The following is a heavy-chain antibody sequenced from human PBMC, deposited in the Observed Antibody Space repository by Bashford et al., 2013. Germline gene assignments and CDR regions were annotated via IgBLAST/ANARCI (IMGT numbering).Heavy chain of an antibody. CDR2: IDPRDSST. Sequence: WVRQMPGKGLEWMGRIDPRDSSTYYSPSFEGHVTISVDKSISTAYLQWTSLKASDTAIYYCARRSAYTSAWVRVRDYLDYWGQGNPGHRSPQ. J-gene: IGHJ4*02. CDR3: ARRSAYTSAWVRVRDYLDY. V-gene: IGHV5-10-1*01. D-gene: IGHD3-10*01.